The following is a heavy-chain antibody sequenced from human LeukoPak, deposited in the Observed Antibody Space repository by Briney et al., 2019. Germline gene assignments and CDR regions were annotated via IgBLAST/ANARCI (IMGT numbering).Heavy chain of an antibody. J-gene: IGHJ4*02. V-gene: IGHV1-2*06. CDR2: INPGSGGT. Sequence: GASVKVSCKASGYTFTGYYMHWVRQAPGQGFEWMGRINPGSGGTNYAQKFQGRVTMTRDTSTSTAYMELSGLRSDDTADYYCARDNSAVLNFFDYWGQGTLVTVSS. D-gene: IGHD4-23*01. CDR3: ARDNSAVLNFFDY. CDR1: GYTFTGYY.